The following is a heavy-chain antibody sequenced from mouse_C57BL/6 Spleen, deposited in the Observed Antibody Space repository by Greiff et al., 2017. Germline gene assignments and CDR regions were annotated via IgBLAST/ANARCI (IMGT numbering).Heavy chain of an antibody. CDR1: GFTFSDYG. Sequence: DVMLVESGGGLVKPGGSLKLSCAASGFTFSDYGMHWVRQAPEKGLEWVAYISSGSSTIYYADTVKGRFTISRDNAKNTLFLQMTSLRSEDTAMYYCARGDYYGSSYWFAYWGQGTLVTVSA. J-gene: IGHJ3*01. D-gene: IGHD1-1*01. CDR3: ARGDYYGSSYWFAY. CDR2: ISSGSSTI. V-gene: IGHV5-17*01.